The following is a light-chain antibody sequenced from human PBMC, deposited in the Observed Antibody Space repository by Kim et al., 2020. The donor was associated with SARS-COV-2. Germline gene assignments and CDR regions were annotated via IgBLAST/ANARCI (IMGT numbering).Light chain of an antibody. CDR1: SGHSSYA. J-gene: IGLJ1*01. Sequence: QLVLTQSPSASASLGASVKLTCTLSSGHSSYAIAWHQQQPEKGPRYLMKLNSDGSHSKGDGIPDRFSGSSSGAERYLTISSLQSEDEADYFCQTWGTDVVGTVTTVTVL. CDR2: LNSDGSH. V-gene: IGLV4-69*01. CDR3: QTWGTDV.